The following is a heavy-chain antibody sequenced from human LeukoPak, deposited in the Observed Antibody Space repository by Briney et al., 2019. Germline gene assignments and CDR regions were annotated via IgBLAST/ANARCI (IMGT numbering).Heavy chain of an antibody. D-gene: IGHD1-1*01. V-gene: IGHV3-23*01. J-gene: IGHJ3*02. CDR3: AKSLFTSATGTGRAFHI. CDR1: RFSFSTYP. CDR2: ISASGEVT. Sequence: GGSLRLSCAASRFSFSTYPMGWVRQAPGKGLEWGSGISASGEVTFHADPVKGRFTISRDNSKNTLYLQMTSLRAEDTAEYYCAKSLFTSATGTGRAFHIWGQGTMVTVSS.